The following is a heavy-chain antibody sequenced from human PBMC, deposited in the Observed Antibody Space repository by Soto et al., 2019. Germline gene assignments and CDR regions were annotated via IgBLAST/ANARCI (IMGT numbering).Heavy chain of an antibody. CDR1: GYTFTSYG. V-gene: IGHV1-18*01. D-gene: IGHD2-21*01. CDR2: ISGYNGKT. CDR3: EREGEVPYYYCGMDV. J-gene: IGHJ6*02. Sequence: QVQLVQSGGEVKKPGASVKVSCKASGYTFTSYGISWVRQAPGQGLEWMGWISGYNGKTNYAHKVQDRVTMTTDTSKSTVYRELRSLRSDDTAVYYCEREGEVPYYYCGMDVWGQGTTVTVSS.